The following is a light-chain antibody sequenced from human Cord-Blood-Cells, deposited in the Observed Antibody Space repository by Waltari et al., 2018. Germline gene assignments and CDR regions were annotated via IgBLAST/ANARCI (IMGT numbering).Light chain of an antibody. Sequence: DIQMTQSPSSLSASVGDRVTITCRASQSISSYLTWYQQKPGKAPKRLIYAASSLQSGVPSRCSGSGSGTEFTLTSSSLQPEDFATYYCQQSYSTPGSFGQGTKLEIK. CDR1: QSISSY. V-gene: IGKV1-39*01. J-gene: IGKJ2*03. CDR3: QQSYSTPGS. CDR2: AAS.